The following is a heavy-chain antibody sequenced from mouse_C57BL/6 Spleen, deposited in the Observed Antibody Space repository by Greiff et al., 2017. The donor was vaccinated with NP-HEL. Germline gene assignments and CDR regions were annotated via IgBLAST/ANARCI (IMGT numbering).Heavy chain of an antibody. Sequence: QVQLQQPGAELVRPGSSVKLSCKASGYTFTSYWMHWVKQRPIQGLEWIGNIDPSDSETHYNQKFKDKATLTVDKSSSTAYMQLSSLTSEDSAVYYCARERGSTMINNYAMDYWGQGTSVTVSS. J-gene: IGHJ4*01. CDR3: ARERGSTMINNYAMDY. CDR1: GYTFTSYW. CDR2: IDPSDSET. V-gene: IGHV1-52*01. D-gene: IGHD2-4*01.